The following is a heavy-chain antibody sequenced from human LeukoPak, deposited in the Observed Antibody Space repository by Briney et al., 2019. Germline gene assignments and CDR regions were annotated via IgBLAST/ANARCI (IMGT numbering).Heavy chain of an antibody. D-gene: IGHD5-24*01. Sequence: VASVKVSCKASGYTFTSYYMHWVRQAPGQGLEWMGIINPSGGSTSYAQKFQGRVTMTRDMSTSTVYMELSSLRSEDTAVYYCARGDAMASLGFSAFDIWGQGTMVTVSS. V-gene: IGHV1-46*01. CDR2: INPSGGST. J-gene: IGHJ3*02. CDR1: GYTFTSYY. CDR3: ARGDAMASLGFSAFDI.